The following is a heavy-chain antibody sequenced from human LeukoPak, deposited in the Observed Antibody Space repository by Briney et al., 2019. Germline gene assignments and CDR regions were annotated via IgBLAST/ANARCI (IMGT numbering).Heavy chain of an antibody. CDR2: IKTKTDGGTT. CDR3: TTVDYGDLTPAASSDY. Sequence: WVRQPPGKGLEWVGRIKTKTDGGTTEYAAPVKGRFTISRDDSKDTLYLQMNSLKTEDTAVYYCTTVDYGDLTPAASSDYWGQGTLVTVSS. D-gene: IGHD4-17*01. J-gene: IGHJ4*02. V-gene: IGHV3-15*01.